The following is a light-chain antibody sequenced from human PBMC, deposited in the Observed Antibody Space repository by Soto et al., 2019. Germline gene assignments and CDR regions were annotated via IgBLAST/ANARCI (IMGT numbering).Light chain of an antibody. CDR3: QQYGSSPLT. J-gene: IGKJ4*01. CDR2: GAS. Sequence: EIVLKQSPGTLSLSPGERATLSCRANHGVSGSFLAWYQQKPGQAPRLLIYGASSRATGIPDRFSGSGSGTDFTLTISKLEPEDFAVYYCQQYGSSPLTFGGGNKVDI. V-gene: IGKV3-20*01. CDR1: HGVSGSF.